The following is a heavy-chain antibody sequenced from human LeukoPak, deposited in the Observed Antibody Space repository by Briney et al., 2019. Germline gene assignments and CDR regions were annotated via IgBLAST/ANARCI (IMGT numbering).Heavy chain of an antibody. CDR2: IRYDGSNK. Sequence: SGGSLRLSCAASGFTFSSYGMHWVGQAPGKGLEWVAFIRYDGSNKYYADSVKGRFTISRDNSKNTLYLQMNSLRTEGTAMYYCAKGVTIFGVVIMGYFDYWGQGTLVTVSS. CDR3: AKGVTIFGVVIMGYFDY. V-gene: IGHV3-30*02. J-gene: IGHJ4*02. D-gene: IGHD3-3*01. CDR1: GFTFSSYG.